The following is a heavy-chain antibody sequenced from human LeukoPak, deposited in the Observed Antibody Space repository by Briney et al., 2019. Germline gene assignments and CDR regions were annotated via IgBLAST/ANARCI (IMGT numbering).Heavy chain of an antibody. CDR3: AKRVAAVGTTVAPGDY. D-gene: IGHD1-26*01. Sequence: PGGSLRLSCAASGFTFSSYAMSWVRQAPGKGLEWVSAISGSGGSTYYADSVKGRFTISRDNSKNTLYLQMNSLRAEDTAVYYCAKRVAAVGTTVAPGDYWGQGTLLTVSS. V-gene: IGHV3-23*01. CDR1: GFTFSSYA. CDR2: ISGSGGST. J-gene: IGHJ4*02.